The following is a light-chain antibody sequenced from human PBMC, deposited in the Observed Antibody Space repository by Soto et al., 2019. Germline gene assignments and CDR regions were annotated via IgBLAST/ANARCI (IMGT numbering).Light chain of an antibody. CDR1: QTVAKKY. Sequence: EIVLTQSPGTLSLSPGERATLSCRASQTVAKKYLAWYQQKSGQAPRVVIYGASRRATGIPDRFSGSGSGTDFALTISRLAPEDVAVYYCQQYANSPLTFGEGTTVEIK. J-gene: IGKJ4*01. V-gene: IGKV3-20*01. CDR3: QQYANSPLT. CDR2: GAS.